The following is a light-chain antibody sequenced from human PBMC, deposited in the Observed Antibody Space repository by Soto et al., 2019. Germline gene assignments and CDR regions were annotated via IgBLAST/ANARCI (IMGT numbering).Light chain of an antibody. CDR3: TSYVGNDIWV. CDR1: SSDVGAYNY. J-gene: IGLJ3*02. CDR2: EVT. Sequence: QSVLTQPPSASGSPGQSVTISCTGTSSDVGAYNYVSWYQQYSGKAPKLMIYEVTKRPSGVPDRFSGSKSGNTASLTVSGLQAEDEADYYCTSYVGNDIWVFGGGTKLTVL. V-gene: IGLV2-8*01.